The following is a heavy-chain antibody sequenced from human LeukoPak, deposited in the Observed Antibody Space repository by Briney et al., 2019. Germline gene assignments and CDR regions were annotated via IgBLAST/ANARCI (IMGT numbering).Heavy chain of an antibody. CDR1: GFTVSSNY. J-gene: IGHJ4*02. V-gene: IGHV3-23*01. D-gene: IGHD3-10*01. CDR2: ISGSGDST. CDR3: AKGSYYGSGSYGYYFDY. Sequence: PGGSLRLSCAASGFTVSSNYMSWVRQTPGKGLEWVSGISGSGDSTHYADSVKGRFTISRDNSKDTLWLQMNSLRAEDTAVYYCAKGSYYGSGSYGYYFDYWGQGTLVTVSS.